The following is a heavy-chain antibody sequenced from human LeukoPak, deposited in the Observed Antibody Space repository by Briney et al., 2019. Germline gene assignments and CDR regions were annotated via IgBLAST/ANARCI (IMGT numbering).Heavy chain of an antibody. D-gene: IGHD3-22*01. CDR2: ISGSGGRT. Sequence: GGSLRLSCAASGFTFSSYAMSWVRQAPGKGLEWVLGISGSGGRTYYAGSVRGRFTISRDNSKNRLYLQMNSLRAEDTALYYCAKRDYYDSNGYFFPYYFDNWGQGTLVAVSS. CDR3: AKRDYYDSNGYFFPYYFDN. V-gene: IGHV3-23*01. CDR1: GFTFSSYA. J-gene: IGHJ4*02.